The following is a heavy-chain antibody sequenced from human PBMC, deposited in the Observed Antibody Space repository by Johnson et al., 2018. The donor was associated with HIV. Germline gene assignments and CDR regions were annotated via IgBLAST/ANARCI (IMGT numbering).Heavy chain of an antibody. J-gene: IGHJ3*02. V-gene: IGHV3-23*04. CDR3: ARDSFDISGQQHDAFDI. Sequence: EKLVESGGGLVQPVGSLRLSCAASGFTFSTYAMSWVRQAPGKGLEWVSVISGSGGGTYYADSVKGRFTISRDNSKNTLYLQMNSLRAEDTALYYCARDSFDISGQQHDAFDIWGQGTMVTVSS. D-gene: IGHD3-22*01. CDR2: ISGSGGGT. CDR1: GFTFSTYA.